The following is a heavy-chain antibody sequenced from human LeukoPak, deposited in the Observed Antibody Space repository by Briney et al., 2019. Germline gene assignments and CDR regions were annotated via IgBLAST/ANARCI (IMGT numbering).Heavy chain of an antibody. CDR1: RYTFTDYY. Sequence: GASVKVSCKASRYTFTDYYMHWVRQAPGQGLEWMGWINPNSGGTNYAQKFQGRVTMTRDTSISTAYMELSRLRSDDTAVYYCARGGWSLGYCSSSSCLGWFDPWGQGTLVTVSS. J-gene: IGHJ5*02. V-gene: IGHV1-2*02. CDR3: ARGGWSLGYCSSSSCLGWFDP. CDR2: INPNSGGT. D-gene: IGHD2-2*01.